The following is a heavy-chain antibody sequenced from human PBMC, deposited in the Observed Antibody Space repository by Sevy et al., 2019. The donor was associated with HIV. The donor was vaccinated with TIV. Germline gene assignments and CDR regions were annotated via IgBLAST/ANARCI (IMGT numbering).Heavy chain of an antibody. Sequence: GGSLRLSCATSGFTSTPYAVARVRQAPWKGLEWVAAISGSSAITYYADSRKARLIISRDRTNNTVYLQMKRLRAEDTALYYCAKDRYYFDSSGYYYHHDAFDVWGRGTMVTVSS. D-gene: IGHD3-22*01. J-gene: IGHJ3*01. CDR3: AKDRYYFDSSGYYYHHDAFDV. CDR1: GFTSTPYA. V-gene: IGHV3-23*01. CDR2: ISGSSAIT.